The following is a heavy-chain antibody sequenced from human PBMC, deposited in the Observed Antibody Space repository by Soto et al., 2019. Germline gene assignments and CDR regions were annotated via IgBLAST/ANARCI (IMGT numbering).Heavy chain of an antibody. Sequence: GGSLRLSCAASGFTFSTYNMVWVRQAPGKGLEWVAFISYDGSNKYYADSVKGRFTISRDNSKNTLYLQMNSLRAEDTAVYYCAKDPFRLFGWYQSGDAFDIWGQGTMVTVSS. CDR1: GFTFSTYN. V-gene: IGHV3-30*18. J-gene: IGHJ3*02. D-gene: IGHD6-19*01. CDR3: AKDPFRLFGWYQSGDAFDI. CDR2: ISYDGSNK.